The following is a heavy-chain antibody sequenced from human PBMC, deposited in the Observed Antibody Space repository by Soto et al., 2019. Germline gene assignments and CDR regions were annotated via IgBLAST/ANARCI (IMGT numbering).Heavy chain of an antibody. V-gene: IGHV3-66*01. CDR1: GFPVSTNY. D-gene: IGHD4-17*01. CDR2: IYDGGST. Sequence: EVQLVESGGDLVQPGGSPRLSCAASGFPVSTNYVSWVRQAPGKGLEWVSIIYDGGSTYYADAVKGRFTISRDNFKNMLYLQMNSLRAEDTAVYYCARGDGDYGRRLDPWGQGTQVTVSS. J-gene: IGHJ5*02. CDR3: ARGDGDYGRRLDP.